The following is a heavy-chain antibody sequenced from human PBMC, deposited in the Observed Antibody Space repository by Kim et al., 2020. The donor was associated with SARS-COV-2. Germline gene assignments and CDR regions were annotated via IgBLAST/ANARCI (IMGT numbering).Heavy chain of an antibody. J-gene: IGHJ6*02. CDR2: YYT. V-gene: IGHV5-10-1*01. CDR3: ARTLGGMDV. Sequence: YYTNYSPSFQGHVTISADKSISTAYLQWSSLKASDTAMYYCARTLGGMDVWGQGTTVTVSS.